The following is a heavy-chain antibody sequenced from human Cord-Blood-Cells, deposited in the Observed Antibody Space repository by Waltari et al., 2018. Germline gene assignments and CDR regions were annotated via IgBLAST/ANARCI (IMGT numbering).Heavy chain of an antibody. V-gene: IGHV4-34*01. J-gene: IGHJ3*02. Sequence: QVQLQQWGAGLLKPSETLSLTCAVYGGSFSGYYWSWIRQPPGKGLEWIGEINHSGSTNYTPSLKRRVTISVDTSKTQFSLKLSSVTAADTAVYYCARPRGMVRGVISDAFDIWGQGTMVTVSS. CDR2: INHSGST. CDR1: GGSFSGYY. CDR3: ARPRGMVRGVISDAFDI. D-gene: IGHD3-10*01.